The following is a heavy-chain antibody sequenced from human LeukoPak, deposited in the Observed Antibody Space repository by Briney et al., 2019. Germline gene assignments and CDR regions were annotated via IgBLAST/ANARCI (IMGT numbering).Heavy chain of an antibody. J-gene: IGHJ4*02. Sequence: GGSLRLSCAASGFTVSSNYMSWVRQAPGKGLEWVSVIYSGGSTYYAGSVKGRFTISRHNSKNTLYLQMNSLRAEDTAVYYCAKMYSGSYYPYFDYWGQGTLVTVSS. CDR1: GFTVSSNY. V-gene: IGHV3-53*04. CDR2: IYSGGST. CDR3: AKMYSGSYYPYFDY. D-gene: IGHD1-26*01.